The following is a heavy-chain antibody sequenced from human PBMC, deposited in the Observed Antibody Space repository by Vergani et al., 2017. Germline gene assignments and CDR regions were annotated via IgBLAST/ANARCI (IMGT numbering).Heavy chain of an antibody. Sequence: QVQVVQSGAEVKKSGASVKVSCKTSGYTFSNYYMHWVRQAPGQGLEWMGIINPSGGHTNYAQKFQGRVTMTRDTSTSTVYMELSSLRSEDTAIYYCASGDYGIVTGYRYWGQGTVVTVSA. CDR2: INPSGGHT. V-gene: IGHV1-46*03. J-gene: IGHJ4*02. CDR3: ASGDYGIVTGYRY. D-gene: IGHD3-9*01. CDR1: GYTFSNYY.